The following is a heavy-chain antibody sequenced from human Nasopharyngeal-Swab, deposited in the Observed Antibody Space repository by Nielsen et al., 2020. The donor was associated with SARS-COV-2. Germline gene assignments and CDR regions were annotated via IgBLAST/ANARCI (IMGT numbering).Heavy chain of an antibody. V-gene: IGHV3-7*01. CDR2: IKQDGSEK. CDR3: ARDRDYAGAFDI. D-gene: IGHD2-2*01. CDR1: GFTFSSYW. J-gene: IGHJ3*02. Sequence: LSLTCAASGFTFSSYWMSWVRQAPGKGLEWVANIKQDGSEKYYVDSVKGRFTISKDNAKNSLYLQMNSLRAEDTAVYYCARDRDYAGAFDIWGQGTMVTVSS.